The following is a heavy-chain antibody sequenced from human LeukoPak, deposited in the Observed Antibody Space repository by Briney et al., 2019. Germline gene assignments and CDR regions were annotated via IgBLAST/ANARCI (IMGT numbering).Heavy chain of an antibody. J-gene: IGHJ4*02. Sequence: PGGSLRLSCAASGFTFSSYAMHWVRQAPGKGLEWVAVISYDGSNKYYADSVKGRFTISRDNSKNTLYLQMNSLRAEDTAVYYCASHWAQQVVSDYWGQGTLVTVSS. CDR3: ASHWAQQVVSDY. CDR2: ISYDGSNK. D-gene: IGHD6-13*01. CDR1: GFTFSSYA. V-gene: IGHV3-30-3*01.